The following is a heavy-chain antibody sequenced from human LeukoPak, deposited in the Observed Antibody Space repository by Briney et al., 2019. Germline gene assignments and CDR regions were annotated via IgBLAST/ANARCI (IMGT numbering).Heavy chain of an antibody. CDR1: GGTFSSYA. V-gene: IGHV1-69*05. CDR3: ARITRRDGYIGPDY. Sequence: GASVKVSCKASGGTFSSYAISWVRQAPGQGLEWMGGIIPIFGTANYAQKLQGRVTMTTDTSTSTAYMELRSLRSDDTAVYYCARITRRDGYIGPDYWGQGTLVTVSS. CDR2: IIPIFGTA. D-gene: IGHD5-24*01. J-gene: IGHJ4*02.